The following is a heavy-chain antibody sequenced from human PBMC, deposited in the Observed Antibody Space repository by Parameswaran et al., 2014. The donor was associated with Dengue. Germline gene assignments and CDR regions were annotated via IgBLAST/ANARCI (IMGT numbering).Heavy chain of an antibody. Sequence: KWIRQPPGKGLEWVSYISSSSSIIYYADSVKGRFTVSRDNAKNSLYLQMNSLRDEDTAVYYCARTPLDYGDYGYYYGMDVWGQGTTVTVSS. D-gene: IGHD4-17*01. CDR3: ARTPLDYGDYGYYYGMDV. J-gene: IGHJ6*02. CDR2: ISSSSSII. V-gene: IGHV3-48*02.